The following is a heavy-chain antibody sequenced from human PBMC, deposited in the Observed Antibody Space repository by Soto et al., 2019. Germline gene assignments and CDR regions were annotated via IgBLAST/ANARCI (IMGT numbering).Heavy chain of an antibody. CDR2: INDSGST. CDR1: GGSISSYS. CDR3: AILLTMVRGYGMDV. Sequence: SETLSLTCTVSGGSISSYSWSWIRQPPGKGLECIGYINDSGSTNYNASLKSRVTISVDTSENQFSLKLSSVTAADTAVYYCAILLTMVRGYGMDVWGQGTTVTVS. D-gene: IGHD3-10*01. V-gene: IGHV4-59*01. J-gene: IGHJ6*02.